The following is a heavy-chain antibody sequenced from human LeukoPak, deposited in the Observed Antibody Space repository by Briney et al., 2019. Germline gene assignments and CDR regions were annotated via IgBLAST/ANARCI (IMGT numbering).Heavy chain of an antibody. CDR3: ARDPHCSSTSCYFPGLTFDY. V-gene: IGHV1-18*01. CDR2: ISAYNGNT. CDR1: GYTFTSYG. J-gene: IGHJ4*02. Sequence: ASVKVSCKASGYTFTSYGISWVRQATGQGLEWMGWISAYNGNTNYAQKLQGRVTMTTDTSTSTAYMELRSLRSDDTAVYYCARDPHCSSTSCYFPGLTFDYWGQGTLVTASS. D-gene: IGHD2-2*01.